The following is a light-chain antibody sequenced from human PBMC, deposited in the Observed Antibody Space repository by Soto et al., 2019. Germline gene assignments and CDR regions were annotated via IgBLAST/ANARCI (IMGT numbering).Light chain of an antibody. V-gene: IGLV2-14*01. CDR1: SSDVGGYKY. CDR3: SSYTTSTPCV. CDR2: VVS. Sequence: QSVLTQPASVSGSPGQSITISCTGTSSDVGGYKYVSWYQQYPGKAPKLMMYVVSNRPSGVSNRFSGSKSGNTASLTISGLQAEDEADYYCSSYTTSTPCVFGTATKVTV. J-gene: IGLJ1*01.